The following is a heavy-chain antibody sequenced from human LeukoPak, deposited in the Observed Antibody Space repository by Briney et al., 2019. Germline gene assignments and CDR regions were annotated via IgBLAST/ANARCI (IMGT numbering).Heavy chain of an antibody. V-gene: IGHV3-21*01. Sequence: GGSLRLSCAASGFTFSSYAMSWVRQTPGKGLEWVSSITSSSTYTFYADSVKGRFTISRDSARNSLYLQMNSLRAEDTAVYYCARDPYSGTYGDTYYYYMDVWGKGTTVTISS. J-gene: IGHJ6*03. CDR3: ARDPYSGTYGDTYYYYMDV. CDR2: ITSSSTYT. D-gene: IGHD1-26*01. CDR1: GFTFSSYA.